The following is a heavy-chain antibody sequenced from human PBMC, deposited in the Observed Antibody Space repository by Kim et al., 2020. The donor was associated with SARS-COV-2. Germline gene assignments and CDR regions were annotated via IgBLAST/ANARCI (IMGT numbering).Heavy chain of an antibody. CDR2: IKEDGSET. V-gene: IGHV3-7*03. CDR1: GFAFDTYW. D-gene: IGHD3-9*01. J-gene: IGHJ3*02. CDR3: ARVRARRGYDIVAGHNNPGPLDM. Sequence: GGSLRLSCSASGFAFDTYWVTWVRQAPGKGLEWVANIKEDGSETFYVDSVRGRFTISRDNAKNSLYLQMNSLRAEDMAVYYCARVRARRGYDIVAGHNNPGPLDMWGQGTMVTVSS.